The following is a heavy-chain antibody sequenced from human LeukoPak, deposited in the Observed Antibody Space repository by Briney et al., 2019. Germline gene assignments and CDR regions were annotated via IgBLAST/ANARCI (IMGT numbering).Heavy chain of an antibody. CDR2: ISSSGSTI. CDR1: GFTFRDYY. V-gene: IGHV3-11*04. Sequence: GGSLRLSCAASGFTFRDYYMAWIRQAPGKGLEWVSHISSSGSTIYYADSVKGRFTISRDNAKNSLYLQMNSLRAEDTAVYYCAGIAAAGPRGAFDIWGQGTMVTVSS. D-gene: IGHD6-13*01. J-gene: IGHJ3*02. CDR3: AGIAAAGPRGAFDI.